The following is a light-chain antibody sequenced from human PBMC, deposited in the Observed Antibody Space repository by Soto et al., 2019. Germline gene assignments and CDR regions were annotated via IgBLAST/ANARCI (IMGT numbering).Light chain of an antibody. CDR1: SSDVGGYNY. Sequence: QSVLTQPASVSGSPGQSITISCTGTSSDVGGYNYVSWYQQHPGKAPKLMIYEVTNRPSGVSNRFSGSKSGNTASLTISGLQAEDEAYYYCSSYTRSNSYVFGTGTKLTVL. CDR3: SSYTRSNSYV. V-gene: IGLV2-14*01. CDR2: EVT. J-gene: IGLJ1*01.